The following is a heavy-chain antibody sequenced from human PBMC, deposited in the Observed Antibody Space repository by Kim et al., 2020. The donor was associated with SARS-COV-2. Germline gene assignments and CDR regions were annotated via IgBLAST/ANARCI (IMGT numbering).Heavy chain of an antibody. CDR2: IYYSGST. CDR3: ARRGHNWFDP. Sequence: SETLSLTCTVSGGSISSSSYYWGWIRQPPGKGLEWIGSIYYSGSTYYNPSLKSRVTISVDTSKNQFSLKLSSVTAADTAVYYCARRGHNWFDPWGQGTLVTVSS. J-gene: IGHJ5*02. V-gene: IGHV4-39*01. CDR1: GGSISSSSYY.